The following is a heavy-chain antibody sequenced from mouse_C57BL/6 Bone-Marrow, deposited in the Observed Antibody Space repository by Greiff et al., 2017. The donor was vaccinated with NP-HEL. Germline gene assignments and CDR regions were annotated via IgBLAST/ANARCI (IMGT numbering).Heavy chain of an antibody. D-gene: IGHD1-1*01. CDR1: GFNIKDDY. Sequence: EVKLMESGAELVRPGASVKLSCTASGFNIKDDYMHWVKQRPEQGLEWIGWIDPENGDTEYASKFQGKATITADTSSNTAYLQLSSLTSEDTAVYYCTTRTTVVAWYFDVWGTGTTVTVSS. J-gene: IGHJ1*03. V-gene: IGHV14-4*01. CDR2: IDPENGDT. CDR3: TTRTTVVAWYFDV.